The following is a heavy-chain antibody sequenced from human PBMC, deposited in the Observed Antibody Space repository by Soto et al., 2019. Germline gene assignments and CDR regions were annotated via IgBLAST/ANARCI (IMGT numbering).Heavy chain of an antibody. CDR3: ASRVRAYYYGMDV. J-gene: IGHJ6*02. V-gene: IGHV3-11*01. CDR2: ISSSGSTI. Sequence: GSLRLSCAASGFTFSDYYMSWIRQAPGKGLEWVSYISSSGSTIYYADSVKGRFTISRDNAKNSLYLQMNSLRAEDTAVYYCASRVRAYYYGMDVWGQGTTVTVSS. D-gene: IGHD6-13*01. CDR1: GFTFSDYY.